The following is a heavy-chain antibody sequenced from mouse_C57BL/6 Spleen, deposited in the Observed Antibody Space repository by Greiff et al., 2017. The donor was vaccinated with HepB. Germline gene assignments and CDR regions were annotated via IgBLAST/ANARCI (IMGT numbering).Heavy chain of an antibody. V-gene: IGHV1-55*01. CDR1: GYTFTSYW. CDR2: IYPGSGST. J-gene: IGHJ2*01. D-gene: IGHD3-2*02. Sequence: QVQLQQPGAELVKPGASVKMSCKASGYTFTSYWITWVKQRPGQGLEWIGDIYPGSGSTNYNEKFKSKATLTVDTSSSTAYMQLSSLTSEDSAVYYCARRSLDSSGLYYFDYWGQGTTLTVSS. CDR3: ARRSLDSSGLYYFDY.